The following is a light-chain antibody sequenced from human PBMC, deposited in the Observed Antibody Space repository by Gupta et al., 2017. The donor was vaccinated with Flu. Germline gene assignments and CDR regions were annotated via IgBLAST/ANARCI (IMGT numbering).Light chain of an antibody. CDR1: QRLVHSDGNTY. J-gene: IGKJ4*01. CDR2: RIS. CDR3: MQATQSPLT. Sequence: WRSSQRLVHSDGNTYLNWLHQRPGQPPRLLIYRISNRFSGVPDRFSGSGAETDFTLKISRVEAEDVGIYYCMQATQSPLTFGGGTKVEIK. V-gene: IGKV2-24*01.